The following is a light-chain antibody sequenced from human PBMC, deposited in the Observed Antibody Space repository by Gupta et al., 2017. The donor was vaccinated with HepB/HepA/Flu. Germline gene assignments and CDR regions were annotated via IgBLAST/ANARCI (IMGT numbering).Light chain of an antibody. CDR1: QSVNIY. Sequence: EIVFTQSPATLSLSPGEIATLSCRASQSVNIYLDWYQQKPGQAPRLLIYAASIRADGLPARFSGSGYATDFTLTISIREPDDFAIYYCEQWRTWPLTFGQGTRVEIK. J-gene: IGKJ5*01. CDR3: EQWRTWPLT. V-gene: IGKV3-11*01. CDR2: AAS.